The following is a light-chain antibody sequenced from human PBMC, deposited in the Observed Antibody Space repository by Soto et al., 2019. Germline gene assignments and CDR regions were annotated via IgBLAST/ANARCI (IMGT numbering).Light chain of an antibody. CDR1: SSNIGSNP. V-gene: IGLV1-44*01. CDR3: AAWDDSLNRDVV. Sequence: QSLLTQPPSASGTPGQRVTISCSGSSSNIGSNPVNWYQQLPGTAPKLLIYSNNQRPSGVPDRFSGSKSGTSASLAISGLQSDDEANDYCAAWDDSLNRDVVFGGGTKLTVL. CDR2: SNN. J-gene: IGLJ2*01.